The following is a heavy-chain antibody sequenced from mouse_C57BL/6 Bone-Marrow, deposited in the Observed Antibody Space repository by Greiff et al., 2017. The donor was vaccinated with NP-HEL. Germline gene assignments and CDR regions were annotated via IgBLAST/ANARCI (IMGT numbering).Heavy chain of an antibody. CDR2: ISDGGSYT. Sequence: EVHLVESGGGLVKPGGSLKLSCAASGFTFSSYAMSWVRQTPEKRLEWVATISDGGSYTYYPDNVKGRFTISRDNAKNNLYLQMSHLKSEDTAMYYCARSYYGSRKGYFDYWGQGTTLTVSS. V-gene: IGHV5-4*01. D-gene: IGHD1-1*01. CDR1: GFTFSSYA. CDR3: ARSYYGSRKGYFDY. J-gene: IGHJ2*01.